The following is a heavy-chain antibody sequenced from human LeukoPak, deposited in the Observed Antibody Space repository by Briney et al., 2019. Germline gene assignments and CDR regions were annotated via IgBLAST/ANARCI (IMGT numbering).Heavy chain of an antibody. CDR2: MNPNSGNT. J-gene: IGHJ4*02. CDR1: GYTFTSYD. V-gene: IGHV1-8*01. D-gene: IGHD6-19*01. CDR3: ARVGSGWYVE. Sequence: ASVKVSCKASGYTFTSYDINWVRQATGQGLEWMGWMNPNSGNTNYAQKFQGRVTMTRDTSISTAYMELSRLRSDDTAVYYCARVGSGWYVEWGQGTLVTVSS.